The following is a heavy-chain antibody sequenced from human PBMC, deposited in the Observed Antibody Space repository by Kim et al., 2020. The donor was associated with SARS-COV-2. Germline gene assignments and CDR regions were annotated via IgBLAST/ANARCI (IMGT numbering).Heavy chain of an antibody. CDR3: ARLHYDFCSGYYADY. D-gene: IGHD3-3*01. J-gene: IGHJ4*02. CDR2: IYYSGST. Sequence: SETMSLTCTVSGGSISSGGYYWSWIRQHPGKGLEWIGYIYYSGSTYYNPSLKSRVTISVDTSKNQFSLKLSSVTAADTAVYYCARLHYDFCSGYYADYWGQGTLVTVSS. CDR1: GGSISSGGYY. V-gene: IGHV4-31*03.